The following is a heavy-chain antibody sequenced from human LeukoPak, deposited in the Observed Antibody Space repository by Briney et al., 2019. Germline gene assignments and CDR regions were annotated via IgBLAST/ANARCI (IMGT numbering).Heavy chain of an antibody. CDR1: GGTFSSYA. Sequence: ASVKVSCKASGGTFSSYAISWVRQAPGQGLEWMGGIIPIFGTANYAQKFQGRVTITADESTSTAYMELSSLRAEDMAVYYCAREYSSSSIIDYWGQGTLVTVSS. J-gene: IGHJ4*02. CDR3: AREYSSSSIIDY. CDR2: IIPIFGTA. V-gene: IGHV1-69*13. D-gene: IGHD6-6*01.